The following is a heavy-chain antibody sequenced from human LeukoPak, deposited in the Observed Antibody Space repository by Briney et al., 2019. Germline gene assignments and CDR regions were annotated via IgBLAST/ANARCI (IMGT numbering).Heavy chain of an antibody. V-gene: IGHV4-34*01. Sequence: PSETLSLTCAVFGGSFSVYYWSWIRQPQGKGLEWIGEINHSGSTNYNPSLKSRVTISVDTSKNQFSLKLSSVTAADTAVYYCARGRGYYDSSGYYPAFDYWGQGTLVTVSS. J-gene: IGHJ4*02. CDR2: INHSGST. D-gene: IGHD3-22*01. CDR3: ARGRGYYDSSGYYPAFDY. CDR1: GGSFSVYY.